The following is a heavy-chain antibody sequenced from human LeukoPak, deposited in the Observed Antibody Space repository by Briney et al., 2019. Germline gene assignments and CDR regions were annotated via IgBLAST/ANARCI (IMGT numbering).Heavy chain of an antibody. V-gene: IGHV3-23*01. D-gene: IGHD6-19*01. CDR3: AKDLGYGSGWFDY. J-gene: IGHJ4*02. Sequence: GGSLRLSCAASGFTFSSYAMSWVRQAPGKGLEWVSAISGSGGSIYYADSVKGRFTISRDNSKNTLYLQMNSLRAEDTAVYYCAKDLGYGSGWFDYWGQGTLVTVSS. CDR2: ISGSGGSI. CDR1: GFTFSSYA.